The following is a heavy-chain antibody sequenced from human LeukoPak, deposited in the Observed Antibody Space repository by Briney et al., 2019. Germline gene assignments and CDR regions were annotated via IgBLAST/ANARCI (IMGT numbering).Heavy chain of an antibody. J-gene: IGHJ3*02. V-gene: IGHV4-34*01. Sequence: SETLSLTCAVYGGSFSGYYWSWIRQPPGKGLEWIGEINHSGSTNYNPSLKSRVTISVDTSRNQFSLKLSSVTAADTAVYYCARGQSRGYSYGYRSGAFDIWGPGTMVTVSS. CDR2: INHSGST. CDR3: ARGQSRGYSYGYRSGAFDI. D-gene: IGHD5-18*01. CDR1: GGSFSGYY.